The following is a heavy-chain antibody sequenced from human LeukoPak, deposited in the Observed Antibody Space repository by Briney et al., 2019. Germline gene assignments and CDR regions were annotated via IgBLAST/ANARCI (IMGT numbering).Heavy chain of an antibody. D-gene: IGHD3-22*01. CDR3: VRLRRNYDSSGYYYYYDY. CDR1: GYTFSSFS. CDR2: ISVRSNYI. J-gene: IGHJ4*02. Sequence: GGSLRLSCVASGYTFSSFSINWVRQAPGKGLEWVSSISVRSNYIYYADSVRGRFSISRDDARNPLYLQMDSLRGDDTAVYYCVRLRRNYDSSGYYYYYDYWGQGTLVTVSS. V-gene: IGHV3-21*01.